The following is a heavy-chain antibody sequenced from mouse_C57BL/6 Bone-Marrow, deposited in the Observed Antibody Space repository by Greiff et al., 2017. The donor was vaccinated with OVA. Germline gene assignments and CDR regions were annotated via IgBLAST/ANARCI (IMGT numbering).Heavy chain of an antibody. J-gene: IGHJ1*03. CDR1: GFTFSDFY. CDR3: ARGAGGWYVDV. Sequence: EVKVVESGGGLVQSGRSLRLSCATSGFTFSDFYMEWVRQAPGKGLEWIAASRNKANDYTTEYSASVKGRFIVSRDTSQSILYLQMNALRAEDTAIYYCARGAGGWYVDVWGTGTTVTVSS. CDR2: SRNKANDYTT. V-gene: IGHV7-1*01.